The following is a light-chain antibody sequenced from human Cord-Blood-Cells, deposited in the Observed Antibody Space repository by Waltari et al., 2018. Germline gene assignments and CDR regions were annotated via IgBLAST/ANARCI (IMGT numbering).Light chain of an antibody. CDR2: KAS. CDR1: QSISSW. V-gene: IGKV1-5*03. J-gene: IGKJ1*01. Sequence: DIQMNPSPSTLSASVGDRVTNTCRASQSISSWLAWYQQKPGKAPKLLIYKASSLESGVPSRFSGSGSGTEFTLTISSLQPDDFATYYCQQYNSYSQTFGQGTKVEIK. CDR3: QQYNSYSQT.